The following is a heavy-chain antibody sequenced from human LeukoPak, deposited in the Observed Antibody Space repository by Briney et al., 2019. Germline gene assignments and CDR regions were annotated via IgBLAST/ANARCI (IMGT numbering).Heavy chain of an antibody. CDR1: GYTFTSYD. CDR3: ARVGSSGWYYYYYGMDV. V-gene: IGHV1-8*01. Sequence: ASVKVSCKASGYTFTSYDINWVRQPTGQGLEWMGWMNPNSGNTGYAQKFQGRVTMTRNTSISTAYMELSSLRSEDTAVYYCARVGSSGWYYYYYGMDVWGQGTTVTVSS. J-gene: IGHJ6*02. CDR2: MNPNSGNT. D-gene: IGHD6-19*01.